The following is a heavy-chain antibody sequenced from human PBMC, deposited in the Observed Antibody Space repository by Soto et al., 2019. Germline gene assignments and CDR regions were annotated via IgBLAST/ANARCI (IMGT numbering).Heavy chain of an antibody. CDR3: ARVVPAAMYYYYGMDV. J-gene: IGHJ6*02. CDR2: ISYDGSNK. CDR1: GFTFSSYG. Sequence: QVQLVESGGGVVQPGRSLRLSCAASGFTFSSYGMHWVRQAPGKGLEWMAVISYDGSNKYYADSVKGRFTISRDNSKKPLYLQMNSLRAEDTAVYYCARVVPAAMYYYYGMDVWGQGTTVTVSS. V-gene: IGHV3-30*03. D-gene: IGHD2-2*01.